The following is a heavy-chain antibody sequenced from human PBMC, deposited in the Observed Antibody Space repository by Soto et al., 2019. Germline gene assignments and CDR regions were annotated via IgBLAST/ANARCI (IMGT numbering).Heavy chain of an antibody. Sequence: QVQLVESGGGVVQPGTSLRLSCAASGITFSAFAMHWVRQAPGKGLEWVARISYDASASSNADSVKGRFNISRDNSRSTLYLQMNSLRTEDTAIYYCVRDYNDGSGRFDYWGQGALVTVSS. D-gene: IGHD3-22*01. V-gene: IGHV3-30-3*01. CDR2: ISYDASAS. CDR1: GITFSAFA. J-gene: IGHJ4*02. CDR3: VRDYNDGSGRFDY.